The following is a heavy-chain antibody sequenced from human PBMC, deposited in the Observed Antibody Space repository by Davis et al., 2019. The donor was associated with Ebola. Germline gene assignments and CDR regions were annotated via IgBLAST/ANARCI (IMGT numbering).Heavy chain of an antibody. V-gene: IGHV3-74*01. CDR1: GFTFSGYW. Sequence: PGGSLRLSCAASGFTFSGYWMHWVRQAPGKGLVWVSRINNDGTSTSYADSVKGRFTISRDNAKNTLYLQMNSLRAEDTAVYYCARDRVLVFDYWGQGTLVTVSS. CDR2: INNDGTST. J-gene: IGHJ4*02. CDR3: ARDRVLVFDY. D-gene: IGHD2-8*02.